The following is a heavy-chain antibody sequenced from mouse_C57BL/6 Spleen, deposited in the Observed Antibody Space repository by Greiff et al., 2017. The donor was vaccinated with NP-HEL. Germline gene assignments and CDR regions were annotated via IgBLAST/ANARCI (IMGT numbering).Heavy chain of an antibody. CDR3: ARSYGSLWYFDV. CDR1: GFTFSSYG. J-gene: IGHJ1*03. D-gene: IGHD1-1*01. Sequence: DVKLVESGGDLVKPGGSLKLSCAASGFTFSSYGMSWVRQTPDKRLEWVATISSGGSYTYYPDSVKGRFTISRDNAKNTLYLQMSSLKSEDTAMYYCARSYGSLWYFDVWGTGTTVTVSS. CDR2: ISSGGSYT. V-gene: IGHV5-6*02.